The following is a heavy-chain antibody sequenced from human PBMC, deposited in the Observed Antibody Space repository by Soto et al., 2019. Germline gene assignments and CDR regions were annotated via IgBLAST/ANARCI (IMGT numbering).Heavy chain of an antibody. V-gene: IGHV3-23*01. Sequence: GGSLRLSCAASGFTFSSYAMSWVRQAPGKGLEWVSAISGSGGSTYYADSVKGRFTISRDNSKNTLYLQMNSQRAEDTAVYYCAEALYYYDSSGYPSDPWGQGTLVTVSS. D-gene: IGHD3-22*01. CDR3: AEALYYYDSSGYPSDP. J-gene: IGHJ5*02. CDR2: ISGSGGST. CDR1: GFTFSSYA.